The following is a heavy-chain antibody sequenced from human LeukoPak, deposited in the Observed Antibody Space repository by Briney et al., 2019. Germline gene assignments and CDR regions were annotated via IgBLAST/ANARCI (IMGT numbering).Heavy chain of an antibody. V-gene: IGHV3-53*01. Sequence: GGSLRLSCAASGFTVRGNYMSWIRQAPGKGLDRVSVIYSNGNAYYADSVKGRFTISRDNSKNMVYLQMNSLRAEDTAIYFCARDGDYGSGSFWGQGTQVTVSS. CDR1: GFTVRGNY. D-gene: IGHD3-10*01. CDR3: ARDGDYGSGSF. J-gene: IGHJ4*02. CDR2: IYSNGNA.